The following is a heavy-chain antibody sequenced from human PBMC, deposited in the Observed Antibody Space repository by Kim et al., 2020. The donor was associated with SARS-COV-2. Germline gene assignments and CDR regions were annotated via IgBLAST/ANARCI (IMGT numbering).Heavy chain of an antibody. CDR3: AKVYYYDSSGLSYYYYGMDV. Sequence: GGSLRLSCAASGFTFSSYAMSWVRQAPGKGLEWVSAISGSGGSTYYADSVKGRFTISRDNSKNTLYLQMNSLRAEDTAVYYCAKVYYYDSSGLSYYYYGMDVWGQGTTVTVSS. D-gene: IGHD3-22*01. V-gene: IGHV3-23*01. CDR2: ISGSGGST. J-gene: IGHJ6*02. CDR1: GFTFSSYA.